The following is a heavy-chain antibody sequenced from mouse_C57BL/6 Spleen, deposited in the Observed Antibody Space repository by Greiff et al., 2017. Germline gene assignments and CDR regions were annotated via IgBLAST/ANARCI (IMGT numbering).Heavy chain of an antibody. D-gene: IGHD1-1*01. CDR1: GYTFTSYG. V-gene: IGHV1-81*01. Sequence: QVQLKQSGAELARPGASVKLSCKASGYTFTSYGISWVKQRTGQGLEWIGEIYPRSGNTYYNEKFKGKATLTADKSSSTAYMELRSLTSEDSAVYFCARQAYYYYGTPGSYYFDYWGQGTTLTVSS. CDR3: ARQAYYYYGTPGSYYFDY. CDR2: IYPRSGNT. J-gene: IGHJ2*01.